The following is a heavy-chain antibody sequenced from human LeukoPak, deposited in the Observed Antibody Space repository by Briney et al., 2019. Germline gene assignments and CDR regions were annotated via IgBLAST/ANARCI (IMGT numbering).Heavy chain of an antibody. Sequence: GGTLRLSCAASGFTFSSYGMSWVRQAPGKGLEWVSAISGSGGSTYYADSVKGRFTISRDNSKNTLYLQMSSLRAEDTAVYYCAKRGAVAGRGYYYYYMDVWGKGTTVTISS. CDR1: GFTFSSYG. J-gene: IGHJ6*03. CDR3: AKRGAVAGRGYYYYYMDV. CDR2: ISGSGGST. V-gene: IGHV3-23*01. D-gene: IGHD6-19*01.